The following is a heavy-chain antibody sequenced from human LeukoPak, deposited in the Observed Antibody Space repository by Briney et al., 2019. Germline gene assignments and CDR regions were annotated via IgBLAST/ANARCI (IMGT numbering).Heavy chain of an antibody. D-gene: IGHD6-19*01. CDR1: GFTFSSYQ. V-gene: IGHV3-48*03. CDR2: ISSSGGTI. Sequence: GGSLRLSCAASGFTFSSYQMIWVRQAPGKGLEWVSYISSSGGTIYQADSVKGRFTISRDNAKNSLYLQMNSLRAEGTAVYYCARAADSSGWLVGYWGQGALVTVPS. CDR3: ARAADSSGWLVGY. J-gene: IGHJ4*02.